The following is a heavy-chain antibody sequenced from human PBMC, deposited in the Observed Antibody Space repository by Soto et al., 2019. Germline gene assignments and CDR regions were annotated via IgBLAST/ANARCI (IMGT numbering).Heavy chain of an antibody. CDR3: ARTALGWFDP. CDR1: GGSISSYY. V-gene: IGHV4-59*01. Sequence: SETLSLTCTVSGGSISSYYWSWIRQPPGKGLEWIGYIYYSGSTNYNPPLKSRVTISVDTSKNQFSLKLSSVTAADTAVYYCARTALGWFDPWGQGTLVTVS. D-gene: IGHD2-21*02. J-gene: IGHJ5*02. CDR2: IYYSGST.